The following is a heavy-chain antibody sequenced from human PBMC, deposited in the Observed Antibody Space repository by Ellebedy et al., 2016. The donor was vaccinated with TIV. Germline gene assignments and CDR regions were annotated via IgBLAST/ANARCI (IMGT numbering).Heavy chain of an antibody. CDR2: INPNSGGT. CDR3: SQYEWLRFFDY. Sequence: ASVKVSCKASGYTYTGYYINWVRQAPGQGLEWMGWINPNSGGTNSARKFQGRVTMTRDTSISTAYMELSRRRSDDTAVYYWSQYEWLRFFDYWGQGTLVTVSS. D-gene: IGHD5-12*01. V-gene: IGHV1-2*02. J-gene: IGHJ4*02. CDR1: GYTYTGYY.